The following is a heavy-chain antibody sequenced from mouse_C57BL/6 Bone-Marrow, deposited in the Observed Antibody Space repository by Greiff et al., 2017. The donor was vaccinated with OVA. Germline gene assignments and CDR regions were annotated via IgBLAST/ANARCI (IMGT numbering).Heavy chain of an antibody. J-gene: IGHJ1*03. V-gene: IGHV5-4*01. CDR1: GFTFSSYA. CDR2: ISDGGSYT. Sequence: EVKLMESGGGLVKPGGSLKLSCAASGFTFSSYAMSWVRQTPEKRLEWVATISDGGSYTYYPDNVKGRFTISRDNAKNNLYLQMSHLKSEDTAMYYCAREEDVYWYFDVWGTGTTVTVSS. CDR3: AREEDVYWYFDV.